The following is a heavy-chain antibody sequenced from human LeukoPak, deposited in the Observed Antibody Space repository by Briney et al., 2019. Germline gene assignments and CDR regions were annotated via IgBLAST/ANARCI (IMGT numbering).Heavy chain of an antibody. CDR2: IKQDGSEK. Sequence: PGGSLRLACAASGFTFSDYWMSWVRQAPGKGLEWVASIKQDGSEKYYVDSVKGRFTISRDSAKNSLYLQMNSLRADDTAVYYCARDSNPNYYDSSGYYYPDYWGQGTLVTVSS. CDR1: GFTFSDYW. V-gene: IGHV3-7*01. J-gene: IGHJ4*02. CDR3: ARDSNPNYYDSSGYYYPDY. D-gene: IGHD3-22*01.